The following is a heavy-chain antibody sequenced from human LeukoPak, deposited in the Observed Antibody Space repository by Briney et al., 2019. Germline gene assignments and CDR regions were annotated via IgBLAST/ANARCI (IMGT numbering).Heavy chain of an antibody. CDR2: IYSGGST. Sequence: PGGSLRLSCAASGFTVSSNYMSWVRQAPGKGLEWVSVIYSGGSTYYADSVKGRFTISRDNSKNTLYLQMNSLRAEDTAVYYCARAELSVEMGYNSPIYFDYWGQGTLVTVSP. CDR1: GFTVSSNY. D-gene: IGHD5-24*01. J-gene: IGHJ4*02. V-gene: IGHV3-66*01. CDR3: ARAELSVEMGYNSPIYFDY.